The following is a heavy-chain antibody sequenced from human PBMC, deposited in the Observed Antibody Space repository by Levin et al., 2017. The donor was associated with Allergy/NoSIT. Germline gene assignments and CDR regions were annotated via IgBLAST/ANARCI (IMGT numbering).Heavy chain of an antibody. D-gene: IGHD2-2*01. CDR2: ISSSSSTI. CDR3: ARGGYCSSTSCYPDAFDI. V-gene: IGHV3-48*01. J-gene: IGHJ3*02. CDR1: GFTFSSYS. Sequence: GESLKISCAASGFTFSSYSMNWVRQAPGKGLEWVSYISSSSSTIYYADSVKGRFTISRDNAKNSLYLQMNSLRAEDTAVYYCARGGYCSSTSCYPDAFDIWGQGTMVTVSS.